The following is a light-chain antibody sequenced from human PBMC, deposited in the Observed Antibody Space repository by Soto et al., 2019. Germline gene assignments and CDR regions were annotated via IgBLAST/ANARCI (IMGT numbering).Light chain of an antibody. Sequence: DVVVTQSPLSLPVTLGQAASISCRSSQSLVHRDGNTYLSWFRQRPGQSPQRLIYKVSNREAGVPERFSGSVSGTDFTLKISRVEAEEVGLYYCMQGSHWHPITFGQGTRLEIK. J-gene: IGKJ5*01. CDR2: KVS. CDR1: QSLVHRDGNTY. CDR3: MQGSHWHPIT. V-gene: IGKV2-30*02.